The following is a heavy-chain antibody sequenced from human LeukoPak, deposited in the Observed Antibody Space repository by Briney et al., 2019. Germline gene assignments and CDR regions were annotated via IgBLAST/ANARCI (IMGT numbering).Heavy chain of an antibody. CDR1: GFTFSSYG. CDR3: AKVVATSLPDY. D-gene: IGHD5-12*01. J-gene: IGHJ4*02. CDR2: ISYDGSNK. Sequence: PGGSLRLSCAASGFTFSSYGMHWVRQAPGKGLEWVAVISYDGSNKYYADSVMGRFTISRDNSKNTLYLQMNSLRAEDTAVYYCAKVVATSLPDYWGQGTLVTVSS. V-gene: IGHV3-30*18.